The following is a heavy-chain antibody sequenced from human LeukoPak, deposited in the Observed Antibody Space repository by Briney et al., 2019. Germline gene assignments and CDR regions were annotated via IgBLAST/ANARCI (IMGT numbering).Heavy chain of an antibody. J-gene: IGHJ4*02. CDR2: INPNSGGT. CDR3: ARGTLVGATYFDY. CDR1: GYTFTGYY. D-gene: IGHD1-26*01. V-gene: IGHV1-2*02. Sequence: ASVKVSCKASGYTFTGYYMHWVRQAPGQGLEWMGWINPNSGGTNYAQKFQGRVTMTRDTSISTAYMELSRLRSDDTAVYYCARGTLVGATYFDYWGQGTLVTVSS.